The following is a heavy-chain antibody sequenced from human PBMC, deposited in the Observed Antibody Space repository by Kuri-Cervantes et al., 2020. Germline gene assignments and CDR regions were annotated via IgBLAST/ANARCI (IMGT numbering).Heavy chain of an antibody. Sequence: GGSLRLSCAASGFTFSDYYMNWVRQAPGKGLEWVSSISSSSTIYYADSVKGRFTISRDNAKNSLYLQMNNLRVEDTALYYCVREFGGNEDYWGQGTLVTVSS. D-gene: IGHD5-12*01. CDR2: ISSSSTI. J-gene: IGHJ4*02. CDR3: VREFGGNEDY. V-gene: IGHV3-69-1*01. CDR1: GFTFSDYY.